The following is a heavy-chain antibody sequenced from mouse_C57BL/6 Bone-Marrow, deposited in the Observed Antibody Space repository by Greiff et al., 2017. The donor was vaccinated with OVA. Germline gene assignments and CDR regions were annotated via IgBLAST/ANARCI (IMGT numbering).Heavy chain of an antibody. CDR3: ARPSYDYDGN. Sequence: QVQLQQPGAELVKPGASVKMSCKASGYTFTSYWMHWVKQRPGQGLEWIGMIHPNSGSTNYNEKFKSKATLTVDKSSSTAYMQLSSLTSEDSAVYYCARPSYDYDGNWGQGTTLTVSS. CDR1: GYTFTSYW. V-gene: IGHV1-64*01. J-gene: IGHJ2*01. D-gene: IGHD2-4*01. CDR2: IHPNSGST.